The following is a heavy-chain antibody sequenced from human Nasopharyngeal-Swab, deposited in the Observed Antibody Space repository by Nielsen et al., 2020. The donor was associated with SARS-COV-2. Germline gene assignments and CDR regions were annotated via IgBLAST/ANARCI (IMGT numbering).Heavy chain of an antibody. CDR1: GYTFTSYA. Sequence: ASVKVSCKASGYTFTSYAMHWVRQAPGQRLEWMGWINAGNGNTKYSQKFQGRVTITRDTSASTAYMELSSLRSEDTAVYYCARENYDCWSGYYTSNWFDPWGQGTLVTVSS. J-gene: IGHJ5*02. CDR2: INAGNGNT. CDR3: ARENYDCWSGYYTSNWFDP. D-gene: IGHD3-3*01. V-gene: IGHV1-3*01.